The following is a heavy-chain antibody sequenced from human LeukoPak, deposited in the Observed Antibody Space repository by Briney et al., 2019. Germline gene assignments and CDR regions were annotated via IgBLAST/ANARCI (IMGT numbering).Heavy chain of an antibody. CDR3: ARRGIATRTSQFDY. Sequence: SETLSLTCTVSGGSISSSSYYWGWIRQPPGKGLEWIGSIYYSGSTYYNPSLKSRVTISVDTSKNQFSLKLSSVTAADTAVYYCARRGIATRTSQFDYWGQGTLVTVSS. CDR1: GGSISSSSYY. V-gene: IGHV4-39*01. J-gene: IGHJ4*02. CDR2: IYYSGST. D-gene: IGHD6-6*01.